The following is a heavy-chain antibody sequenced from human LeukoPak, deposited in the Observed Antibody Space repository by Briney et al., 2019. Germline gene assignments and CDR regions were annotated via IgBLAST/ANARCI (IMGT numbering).Heavy chain of an antibody. CDR3: ARGQEKKFWFDP. CDR2: INHSGST. V-gene: IGHV4-34*01. J-gene: IGHJ5*02. Sequence: SETLSLTCAVYGGSFSGYYWSWIRQPPGKGLEWIGEINHSGSTNYNPSLKSRVTISVDTSKNQFSLKLSSATAADTAVYYCARGQEKKFWFDPWGQGTLVTVSS. CDR1: GGSFSGYY.